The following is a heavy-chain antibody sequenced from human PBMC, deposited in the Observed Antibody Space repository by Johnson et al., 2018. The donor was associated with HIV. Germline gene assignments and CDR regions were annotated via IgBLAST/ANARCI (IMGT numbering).Heavy chain of an antibody. CDR3: ANDVIAAAGKGRANRSAFDI. D-gene: IGHD6-13*01. CDR1: GFTVSSNY. Sequence: ESGGGLVQPGGSLRLSCAASGFTVSSNYMSWVRQAPGKGLEWVSVIYSGGSTYYADSVKGRFTISRDNSKNTLYLQMNSLRVEDTALYYCANDVIAAAGKGRANRSAFDIWGQGTMVTVSS. V-gene: IGHV3-66*02. CDR2: IYSGGST. J-gene: IGHJ3*02.